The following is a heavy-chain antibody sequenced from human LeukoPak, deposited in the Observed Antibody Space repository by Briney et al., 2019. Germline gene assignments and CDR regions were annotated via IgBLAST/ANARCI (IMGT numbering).Heavy chain of an antibody. CDR1: GYTFTSYG. CDR3: ARDSYYDSIGYYYHDAFDI. CDR2: ISAYNGNT. D-gene: IGHD3-22*01. V-gene: IGHV1-18*01. J-gene: IGHJ3*02. Sequence: GASVKVSCKASGYTFTSYGISWVRQAPGQGLEWMGWISAYNGNTNYAQNLQGRVTMTTDTSTSAAYMELRSLRSDDTAVYYCARDSYYDSIGYYYHDAFDIWGQGTTVTVSS.